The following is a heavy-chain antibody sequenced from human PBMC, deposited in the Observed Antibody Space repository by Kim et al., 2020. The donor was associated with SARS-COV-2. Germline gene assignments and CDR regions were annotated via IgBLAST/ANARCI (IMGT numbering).Heavy chain of an antibody. CDR1: GFTFSSYS. J-gene: IGHJ4*02. D-gene: IGHD3-22*01. Sequence: GGSLRLSCAASGFTFSSYSMNWVRQAPGKGLEWVSSISSSSSYIYYADSVKGRFTISRDNAKNSLYLQMNSLRAEDTAVYYCARETPHPYYYDSSGYSPFDYWGQGTLVTVSS. V-gene: IGHV3-21*04. CDR2: ISSSSSYI. CDR3: ARETPHPYYYDSSGYSPFDY.